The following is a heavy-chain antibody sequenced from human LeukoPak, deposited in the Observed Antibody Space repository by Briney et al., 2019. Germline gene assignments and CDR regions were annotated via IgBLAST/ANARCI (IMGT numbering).Heavy chain of an antibody. J-gene: IGHJ4*02. D-gene: IGHD6-6*01. Sequence: SGTLSLTCTVSGGSISSSSYYWGWIRQPPGKGLEWIGSIYYSGSTYYNPSLKSRVTISVDTSKNQFSLKLSSVTAADTAVYYCARMYSSSSEYFDYWGQGTLVTVSS. CDR3: ARMYSSSSEYFDY. CDR1: GGSISSSSYY. CDR2: IYYSGST. V-gene: IGHV4-39*07.